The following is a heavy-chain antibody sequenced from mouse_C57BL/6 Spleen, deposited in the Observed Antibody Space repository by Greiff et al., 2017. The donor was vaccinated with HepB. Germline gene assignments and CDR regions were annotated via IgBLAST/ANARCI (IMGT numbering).Heavy chain of an antibody. J-gene: IGHJ3*01. D-gene: IGHD2-5*01. CDR1: GFTFSSYT. CDR3: ARTYYSNYGGFAY. Sequence: EVQWVESGGGLVKPGGSLKLSCAASGFTFSSYTMSWVRQTPEKRLEWVATISGGGGNTYYPDSVKGRFTISRDNAKNTLYLQMSSLRSEDTALYYCARTYYSNYGGFAYWGQGTLVTVSA. V-gene: IGHV5-9*01. CDR2: ISGGGGNT.